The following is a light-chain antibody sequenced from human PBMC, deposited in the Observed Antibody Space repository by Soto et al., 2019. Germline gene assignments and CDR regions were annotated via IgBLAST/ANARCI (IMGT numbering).Light chain of an antibody. Sequence: QSALTHPASVSGSPGQSITISCTGTSSDVGAYNYVSWYQHHPGNAPKLMIYDVINRPSGVSYRFSGSKSGNTASLTISGLQAEDEADYYCSSHTTTNSVIFGGGTKLTVL. J-gene: IGLJ2*01. CDR3: SSHTTTNSVI. V-gene: IGLV2-14*03. CDR1: SSDVGAYNY. CDR2: DVI.